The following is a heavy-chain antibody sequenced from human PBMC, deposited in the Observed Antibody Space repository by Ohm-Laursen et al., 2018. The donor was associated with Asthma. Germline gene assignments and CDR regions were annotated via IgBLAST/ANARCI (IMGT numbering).Heavy chain of an antibody. CDR2: IYNSGST. V-gene: IGHV4-61*01. CDR1: GGSVSSGSYY. J-gene: IGHJ5*02. CDR3: ARATTVFSWFDP. Sequence: PSETLSLTCTVSGGSVSSGSYYWSWIRQPPGKGLEWIGYIYNSGSTNYNPSLKSRVTISVDTSKNQFSLKLSSVTAADTAVYYCARATTVFSWFDPWGQGTLVTVSS. D-gene: IGHD4-17*01.